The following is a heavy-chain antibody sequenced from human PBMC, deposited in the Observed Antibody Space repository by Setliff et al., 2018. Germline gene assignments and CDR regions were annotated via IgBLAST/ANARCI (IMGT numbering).Heavy chain of an antibody. D-gene: IGHD1-26*01. J-gene: IGHJ4*02. CDR1: GGTLTTFTTHS. V-gene: IGHV1-69*16. Sequence: SVKVSCKASGGTLTTFTTHSLIWVRQAPGQGLEWMGGIIPITGTTNYAQRFQGRITISTDESSSTVYMEMSRLKSEDTAVYYCARGSIVGPTRGDFDFWGLGTLVTVSS. CDR2: IIPITGTT. CDR3: ARGSIVGPTRGDFDF.